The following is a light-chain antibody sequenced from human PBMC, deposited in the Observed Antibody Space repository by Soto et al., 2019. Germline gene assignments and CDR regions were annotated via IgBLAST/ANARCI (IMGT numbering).Light chain of an antibody. CDR3: FSYTTSSAPYV. CDR1: TSYVGGYNY. Sequence: QSVLTQPASVSGSPGQSITIYCTGTTSYVGGYNYVSWYQQHPGKAPKLMIYEDSNRPSGVSNRFSGSKSGNTASLTISGLQAEDEAAYYCFSYTTSSAPYVFGTGTKVTVL. J-gene: IGLJ1*01. V-gene: IGLV2-14*01. CDR2: EDS.